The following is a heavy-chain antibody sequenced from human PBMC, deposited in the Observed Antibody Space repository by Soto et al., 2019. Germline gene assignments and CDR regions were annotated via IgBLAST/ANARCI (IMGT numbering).Heavy chain of an antibody. V-gene: IGHV1-69*06. Sequence: PGPQVKVSCKASGGTFSSYAISWVRQAPGQGLEWVGGIIPIFGTANYAQKFQGRVTITADKSTSTAYMELSSLRSEDTAVYYCARDSYSNFQFDPWGQGTLVTVSS. D-gene: IGHD4-4*01. CDR1: GGTFSSYA. J-gene: IGHJ5*02. CDR3: ARDSYSNFQFDP. CDR2: IIPIFGTA.